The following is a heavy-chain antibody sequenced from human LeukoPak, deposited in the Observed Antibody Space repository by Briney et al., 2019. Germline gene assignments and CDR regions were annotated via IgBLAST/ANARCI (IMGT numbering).Heavy chain of an antibody. Sequence: GGSLRLSCAASGFTFSTYAMNWVRQAPGKGLEWVSYISRSGTTIYADSVRGRFTISRDNAKYSLYLQMDSLRAEDTVVYYCARNNYDFGGLFDYWGQGTLVTVSS. CDR2: ISRSGTTI. J-gene: IGHJ4*02. V-gene: IGHV3-48*03. D-gene: IGHD4-23*01. CDR3: ARNNYDFGGLFDY. CDR1: GFTFSTYA.